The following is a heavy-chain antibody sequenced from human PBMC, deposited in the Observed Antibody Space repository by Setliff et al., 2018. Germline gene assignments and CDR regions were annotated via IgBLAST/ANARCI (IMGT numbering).Heavy chain of an antibody. D-gene: IGHD5-12*01. J-gene: IGHJ4*02. CDR2: NSGSGIST. CDR3: AKDLRGYDYGGFDY. V-gene: IGHV3-23*01. CDR1: GFTFSSYA. Sequence: GESLRLSRAASGFTFSSYAMSWARHAPGKGREWVSANSGSGISTYYADSVKVRFPIPRDNSKNTLYLQMNSLRAEDTAVYYCAKDLRGYDYGGFDYWGQGTLVTVSS.